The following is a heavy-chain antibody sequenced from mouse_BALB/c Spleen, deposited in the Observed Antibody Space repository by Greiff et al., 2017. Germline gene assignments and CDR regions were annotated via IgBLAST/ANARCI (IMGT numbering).Heavy chain of an antibody. CDR1: GFTFSNYW. CDR2: IRLKSNNYAT. Sequence: EVKLVESGGGLVQPGGSMKLSCVASGFTFSNYWMNWVRQSPEKGLEWVAEIRLKSNNYATHYAESVKGRFTISRDDSKSSVYLQMNNLRPEDTGIYYCTRGYRYDGRAWFAYWGQGTLVTVSA. J-gene: IGHJ3*01. D-gene: IGHD2-14*01. CDR3: TRGYRYDGRAWFAY. V-gene: IGHV6-6*02.